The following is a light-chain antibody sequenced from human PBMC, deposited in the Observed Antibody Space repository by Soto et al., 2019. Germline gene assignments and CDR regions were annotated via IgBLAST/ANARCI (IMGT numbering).Light chain of an antibody. V-gene: IGKV1-5*03. CDR3: QQYDSYQFT. J-gene: IGKJ2*01. Sequence: DTQMTQSPSTLSASVGDRVTITCRASQSISSWLAWYQQKPGKDPKLLIYKASSLETGVPSRFSGSGSGTEFALTVSSLQPDDFATYYCQQYDSYQFTFGQGTKLEIK. CDR2: KAS. CDR1: QSISSW.